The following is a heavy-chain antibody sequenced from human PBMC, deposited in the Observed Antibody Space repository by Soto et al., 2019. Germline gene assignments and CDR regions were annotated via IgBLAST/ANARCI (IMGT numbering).Heavy chain of an antibody. D-gene: IGHD3-10*01. CDR3: GSGKGAFDI. CDR2: ISYDGSNK. J-gene: IGHJ3*02. V-gene: IGHV3-30*03. Sequence: QVPLVESGGGVVQPGRSLRLSCAASGFTFSSYGMHWVRQAPGKGLEWVAVISYDGSNKYYADSVKGRFTISRDNSKNTLYLQMNSLRAEDTAVYYCGSGKGAFDIWGQGTMVTVSS. CDR1: GFTFSSYG.